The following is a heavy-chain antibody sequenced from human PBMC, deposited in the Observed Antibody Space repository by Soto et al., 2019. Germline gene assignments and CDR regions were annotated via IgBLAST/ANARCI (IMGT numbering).Heavy chain of an antibody. CDR1: GFTFSNYV. J-gene: IGHJ4*02. Sequence: EVQLLESGGGLVQPGGSLRLSCAASGFTFSNYVMNWVRQAPGKGLEWVSAISGNVGSTNYADSVKGRFSISRDNSKNTLYLQMNRLRAEDTAVYYCAKARYCSVRRSNCCFDHWGLGTLVTVSS. V-gene: IGHV3-23*01. D-gene: IGHD2-15*01. CDR2: ISGNVGST. CDR3: AKARYCSVRRSNCCFDH.